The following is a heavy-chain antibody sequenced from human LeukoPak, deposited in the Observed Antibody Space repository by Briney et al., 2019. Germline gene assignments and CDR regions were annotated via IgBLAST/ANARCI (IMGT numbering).Heavy chain of an antibody. D-gene: IGHD1-7*01. CDR3: ASNWNYLRGCGMDV. V-gene: IGHV3-7*01. CDR2: IKQDGSEK. J-gene: IGHJ6*02. Sequence: GGSLRLSCTASGFTFSRNWMSWVRQIPGKGLEWVANIKQDGSEKHYMDSVNGRFTISRDNARNSLYLQMSSLRVEDTAVYYCASNWNYLRGCGMDVWGQGTTVTVSS. CDR1: GFTFSRNW.